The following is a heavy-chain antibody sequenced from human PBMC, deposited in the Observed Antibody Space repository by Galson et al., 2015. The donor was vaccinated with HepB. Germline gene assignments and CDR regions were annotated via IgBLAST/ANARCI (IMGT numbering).Heavy chain of an antibody. CDR1: GFTFSRYA. V-gene: IGHV3-23*01. J-gene: IGHJ4*02. Sequence: SLRLSCAASGFTFSRYAMSWVRQAPGKGLEWVAAITSHGGNTYYADSVKGRFTISRDNSRNTLYLEMNSLRAGDTAVYYCAKTNGVVFRFLERRDYWGQGTLVTVSS. CDR3: AKTNGVVFRFLERRDY. D-gene: IGHD3-3*01. CDR2: ITSHGGNT.